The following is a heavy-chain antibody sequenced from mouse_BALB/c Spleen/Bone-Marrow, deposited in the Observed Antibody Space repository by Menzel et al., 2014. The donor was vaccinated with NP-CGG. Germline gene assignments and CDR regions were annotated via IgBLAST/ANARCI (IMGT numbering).Heavy chain of an antibody. CDR2: IYPGDGET. V-gene: IGHV1-80*01. D-gene: IGHD2-10*02. CDR1: GYPFSSYW. CDR3: ARKYEDY. Sequence: VKVVESGAELVRPGSSVKISCKASGYPFSSYWMNWVKQRPGQGLEWIGQIYPGDGETNYNGKFKGNATLTADKSSSTAYMQLIRLTSEDSGVYFCARKYEDYWGQGTTLTGSS. J-gene: IGHJ2*01.